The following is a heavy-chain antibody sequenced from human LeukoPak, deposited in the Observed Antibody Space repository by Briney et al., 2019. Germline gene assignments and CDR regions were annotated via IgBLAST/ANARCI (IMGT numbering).Heavy chain of an antibody. CDR2: IHSSGST. D-gene: IGHD3-10*01. V-gene: IGHV4-61*02. J-gene: IGHJ4*02. CDR1: GGSISNGRYY. CDR3: ARDTYYYGSGSYYFDY. Sequence: SETLSLTCTVSGGSISNGRYYWSWIRQPAGKGLEWIGRIHSSGSTSYNPSLKSRVTMSVDTSKNQYSLKLSSVTAADTAVYYCARDTYYYGSGSYYFDYWGQGTLVTASS.